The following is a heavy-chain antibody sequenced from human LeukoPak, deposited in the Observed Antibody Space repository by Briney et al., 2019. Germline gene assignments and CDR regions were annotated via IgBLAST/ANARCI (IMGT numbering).Heavy chain of an antibody. Sequence: PGGSLRLSCAASGFTFSSYAMHWVRQAPGKGLEWVSSISSSSSYIYYADSVKGRFTISRDNAKNSLYLQMNSLRAEDTAVYYCAREWGIAAAYYMDVWGKGTTVTISS. J-gene: IGHJ6*03. CDR2: ISSSSSYI. CDR3: AREWGIAAAYYMDV. CDR1: GFTFSSYA. D-gene: IGHD6-13*01. V-gene: IGHV3-21*01.